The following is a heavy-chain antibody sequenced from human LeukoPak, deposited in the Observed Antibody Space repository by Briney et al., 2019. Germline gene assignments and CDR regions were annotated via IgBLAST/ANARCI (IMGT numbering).Heavy chain of an antibody. V-gene: IGHV3-53*01. Sequence: PGGSLRLSCAASGFTVSSNYMIWVRQAPGKGLEWVSVIYTGGSTYYADSVEGRFTISRDNSKNTLSLQMNSLRVEDTAVYYCAKGRRYSADGPDTWGQGTMVSVA. CDR2: IYTGGST. J-gene: IGHJ3*01. CDR3: AKGRRYSADGPDT. D-gene: IGHD3-9*01. CDR1: GFTVSSNY.